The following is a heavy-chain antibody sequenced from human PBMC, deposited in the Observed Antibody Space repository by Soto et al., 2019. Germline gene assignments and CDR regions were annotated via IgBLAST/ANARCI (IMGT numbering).Heavy chain of an antibody. J-gene: IGHJ5*02. V-gene: IGHV4-4*07. CDR3: AREVEVAGLSWGLDP. Sequence: SXTXTVSGCSISSYXCSWIRPPAGKGLEWIGRIYSNGNTNYNPSLKSRVTMSVDRSTNQLSLNLSSVTAADTAVYHCAREVEVAGLSWGLDPWGQGTPVTVS. D-gene: IGHD6-19*01. CDR1: GCSISSYX. CDR2: IYSNGNT.